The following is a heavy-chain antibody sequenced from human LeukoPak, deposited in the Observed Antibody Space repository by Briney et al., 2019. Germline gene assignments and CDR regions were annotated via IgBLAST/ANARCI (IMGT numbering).Heavy chain of an antibody. D-gene: IGHD3-22*01. Sequence: PSETLSLTCTVSGGPISSSSYYWGWIRQPPGKGLEWIGSIYYSGSTYYNPSLKSRVTISVDTSKNQFSLRLTSVTAADTAVYYCARPFTKNSSGRDFDYWGQGTLVTVSS. V-gene: IGHV4-39*01. CDR2: IYYSGST. J-gene: IGHJ4*02. CDR3: ARPFTKNSSGRDFDY. CDR1: GGPISSSSYY.